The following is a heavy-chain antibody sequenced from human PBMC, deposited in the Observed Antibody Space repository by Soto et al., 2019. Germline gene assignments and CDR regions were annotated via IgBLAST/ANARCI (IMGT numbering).Heavy chain of an antibody. Sequence: SLKISCKGSGYSFTSYWISWVRQMPGKGLEWMGRIDPSDSYTNYSPSFQGHVTISADKSISTAYLQWSSLKASDTAMYYCARHAAAGPYFDYWGQGTLVTVSS. J-gene: IGHJ4*02. CDR2: IDPSDSYT. V-gene: IGHV5-10-1*01. D-gene: IGHD6-13*01. CDR1: GYSFTSYW. CDR3: ARHAAAGPYFDY.